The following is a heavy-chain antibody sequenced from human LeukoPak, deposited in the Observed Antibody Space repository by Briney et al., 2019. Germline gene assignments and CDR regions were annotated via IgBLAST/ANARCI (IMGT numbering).Heavy chain of an antibody. V-gene: IGHV1-2*02. CDR2: INPNSGGT. D-gene: IGHD3-22*01. Sequence: GASVKVSCKASGYTFTSYYMHWVRQAPGQGLEWMGWINPNSGGTNYAQKFQGRVTMTRDTSISTAYMELSRLRSDDTAVYYCARAHYDSSGYTYWGQGTLVTVSS. CDR1: GYTFTSYY. CDR3: ARAHYDSSGYTY. J-gene: IGHJ4*02.